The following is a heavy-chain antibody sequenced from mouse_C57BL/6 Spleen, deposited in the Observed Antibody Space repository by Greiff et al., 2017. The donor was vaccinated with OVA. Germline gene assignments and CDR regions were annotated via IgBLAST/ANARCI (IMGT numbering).Heavy chain of an antibody. CDR2: IDPETGGT. D-gene: IGHD2-4*01. CDR3: TRFRDYDGDYFDY. CDR1: GYTFTDYE. V-gene: IGHV1-15*01. Sequence: QVQLQQSGAELVRPGASVTLSCKASGYTFTDYEMHWVKQTPVHGLEWIGAIDPETGGTAYNQKFKGKAILTADKSSSTAYMELRSLTSEDSAVYYWTRFRDYDGDYFDYWGQGTTLTVSS. J-gene: IGHJ2*01.